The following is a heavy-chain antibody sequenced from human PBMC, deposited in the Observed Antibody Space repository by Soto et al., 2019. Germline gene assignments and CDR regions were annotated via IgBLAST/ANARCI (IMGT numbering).Heavy chain of an antibody. J-gene: IGHJ4*02. Sequence: SETLSLTCAVYGGSFSGYDWNWIRQPPGKGLEWIAEINHSGSTNYNPSLKSRVTISVDTSKNQFSLKLSSVTAADTAVYYCARGWGRIFDYWGQGTLVTVSS. CDR3: ARGWGRIFDY. V-gene: IGHV4-34*01. D-gene: IGHD7-27*01. CDR1: GGSFSGYD. CDR2: INHSGST.